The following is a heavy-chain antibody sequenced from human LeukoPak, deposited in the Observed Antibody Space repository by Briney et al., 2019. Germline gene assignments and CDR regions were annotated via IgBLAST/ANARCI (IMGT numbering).Heavy chain of an antibody. Sequence: TGGSLRLSCAASVFTFNNYAMSWVRQAPGKGLEWVSAISGGGVSTYYADSVKGRFSVSRDNSKNTLYLQMNSLRAEDTAVYYCANVGSSPVWWGQGTLVTVSS. J-gene: IGHJ4*02. CDR2: ISGGGVST. V-gene: IGHV3-23*01. CDR3: ANVGSSPVW. D-gene: IGHD2-15*01. CDR1: VFTFNNYA.